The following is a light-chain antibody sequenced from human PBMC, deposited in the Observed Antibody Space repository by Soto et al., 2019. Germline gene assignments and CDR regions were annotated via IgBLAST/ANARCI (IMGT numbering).Light chain of an antibody. CDR1: QTISSW. CDR3: QQYYSYPPT. CDR2: KAS. J-gene: IGKJ1*01. Sequence: DIQMTQSPSTLSGSVGDRVTITCRASQTISSWLAWYQQKPGKAPKLLIYKASTLKSGVPSRFSGSGSGTDFTLTISCLQSEDFATYYCQQYYSYPPTFCQGTKVAIK. V-gene: IGKV1-5*03.